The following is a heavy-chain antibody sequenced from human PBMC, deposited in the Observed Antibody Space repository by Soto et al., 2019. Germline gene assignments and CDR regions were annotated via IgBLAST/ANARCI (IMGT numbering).Heavy chain of an antibody. V-gene: IGHV4-38-2*02. CDR3: ARDWGAAGYYISVYYGMDV. J-gene: IGHJ6*02. CDR1: GYSISSGYY. CDR2: IYHSGST. Sequence: SETLSLTCAVSGYSISSGYYWGWIRQPPGKGLEWIGSIYHSGSTYYNPSLKSRVTISVDTSKNQFSLKLSSVTAADTAVYYCARDWGAAGYYISVYYGMDVWGQGTAVTVSS. D-gene: IGHD6-13*01.